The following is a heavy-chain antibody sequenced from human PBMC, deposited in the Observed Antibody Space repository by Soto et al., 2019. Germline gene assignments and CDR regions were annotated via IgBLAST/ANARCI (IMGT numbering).Heavy chain of an antibody. CDR1: GYDFSAYW. V-gene: IGHV5-51*03. CDR3: AKTDYGAGTFDS. Sequence: DVQLVQSGAEVKKPGESLRISCKGSGYDFSAYWINWVRQMPGKGLEWMGTIYPGDSDVRYRPSFQGQVTISVDKSISIAYWQWSSLKAADTAIYYCAKTDYGAGTFDSWGQGTLVTVSS. J-gene: IGHJ4*02. D-gene: IGHD3-10*01. CDR2: IYPGDSDV.